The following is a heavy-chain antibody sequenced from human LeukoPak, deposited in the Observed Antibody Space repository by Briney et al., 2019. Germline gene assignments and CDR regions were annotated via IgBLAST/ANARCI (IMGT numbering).Heavy chain of an antibody. J-gene: IGHJ5*02. CDR1: GGSFSGYY. Sequence: PSETLSLTCAVYGGSFSGYYGSWIRQPPGKGLEWIGEIHHSRSTNYKPSLKSRVTMSVDPSKNHFSLKLSSMTAADTAVYYCARRGSSGLNWFDPWGQGTLVTVSS. CDR2: IHHSRST. V-gene: IGHV4-34*10. CDR3: ARRGSSGLNWFDP. D-gene: IGHD6-19*01.